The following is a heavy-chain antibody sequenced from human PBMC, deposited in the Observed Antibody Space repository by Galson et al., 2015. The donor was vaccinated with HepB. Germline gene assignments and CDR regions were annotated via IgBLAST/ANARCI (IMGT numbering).Heavy chain of an antibody. D-gene: IGHD4-23*01. Sequence: SVKVSCKASGYTSTSYYMHWVRQAPGQGLEWMGIINPSGGSTSYAQKFQGRVTMTRDTSTSTVYMELSSLRSEDTAVYYCGRPDYGGNSGDYWGQGTLVTVSS. CDR2: INPSGGST. J-gene: IGHJ4*02. CDR3: GRPDYGGNSGDY. V-gene: IGHV1-46*01. CDR1: GYTSTSYY.